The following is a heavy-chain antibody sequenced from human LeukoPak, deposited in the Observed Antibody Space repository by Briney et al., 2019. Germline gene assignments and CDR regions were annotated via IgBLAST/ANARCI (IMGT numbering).Heavy chain of an antibody. D-gene: IGHD1-26*01. V-gene: IGHV1-46*01. CDR3: ARSRIVGAITDY. CDR2: INPSGGST. CDR1: GYTFTSYY. Sequence: ASVKVSCKASGYTFTSYYMHWVRQAPGQGLEWMGIINPSGGSTSYAQKFQGRVTMTRDMSTSTVYMELSSLRSEDTAAYYCARSRIVGAITDYWGQGTLVTVSS. J-gene: IGHJ4*02.